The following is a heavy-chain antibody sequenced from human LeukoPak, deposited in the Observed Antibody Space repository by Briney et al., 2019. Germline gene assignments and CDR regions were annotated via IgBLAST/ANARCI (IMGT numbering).Heavy chain of an antibody. CDR2: ISYDGSNK. D-gene: IGHD2-2*01. Sequence: GGSLRLSCAASGFTFSSYDLHWVRQAPGKGLEWVAVISYDGSNKYYADSVKGRFTISRDNSKNTLFLQMNSLRAEDTAVYFCAKGGGYCISTSCSLSDYWGQGTLVTVSS. CDR1: GFTFSSYD. CDR3: AKGGGYCISTSCSLSDY. J-gene: IGHJ4*02. V-gene: IGHV3-30*18.